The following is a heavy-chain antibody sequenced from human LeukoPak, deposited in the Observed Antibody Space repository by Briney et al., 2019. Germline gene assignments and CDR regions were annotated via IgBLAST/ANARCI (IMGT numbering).Heavy chain of an antibody. CDR1: GAPMSSGSNY. D-gene: IGHD3-10*01. CDR2: IYSSGST. CDR3: ARSDGYGLVGI. Sequence: SDTVSLLCSVCGAPMSSGSNYWRWIPQPRGRAVEWIGSIYSSGSTYHNTSLKSRVIILIDTPQNHSSLTLSSVTAADTAVYYCARSDGYGLVGIWGQGTMVTVSS. V-gene: IGHV4-39*07. J-gene: IGHJ3*02.